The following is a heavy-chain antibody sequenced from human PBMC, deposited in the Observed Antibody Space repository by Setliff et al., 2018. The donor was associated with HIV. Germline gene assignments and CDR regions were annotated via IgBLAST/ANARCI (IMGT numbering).Heavy chain of an antibody. D-gene: IGHD3-22*01. CDR3: ARELYGGYPPYFDY. Sequence: KTSETLSLTCSVSGGSVISYLWHWFRQPPGKGLEWIGYIYYTGITDYNPSLEGRLTISVDTSKNQVSLKLKSVTTADTAVYYCARELYGGYPPYFDYWGQGTLVTVSS. J-gene: IGHJ4*02. V-gene: IGHV4-59*02. CDR2: IYYTGIT. CDR1: GGSVISYL.